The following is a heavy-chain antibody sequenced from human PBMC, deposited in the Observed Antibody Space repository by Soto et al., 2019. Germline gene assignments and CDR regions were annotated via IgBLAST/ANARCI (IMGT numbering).Heavy chain of an antibody. V-gene: IGHV1-69*13. CDR2: IIPIFGTP. J-gene: IGHJ5*02. D-gene: IGHD3-22*01. CDR3: ARGWDHYDSSGLLTWFVP. CDR1: GGTFTDLG. Sequence: SVKVSCKASGGTFTDLGLHWVRQAPGQGLEWMGGIIPIFGTPNYAQKFQGRVIITADEFTSTAHMELSSLRSEDTAVYYCARGWDHYDSSGLLTWFVPWGQGTLVTVSS.